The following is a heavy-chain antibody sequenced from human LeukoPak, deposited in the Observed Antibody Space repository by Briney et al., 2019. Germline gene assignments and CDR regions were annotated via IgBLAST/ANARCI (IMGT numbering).Heavy chain of an antibody. CDR2: VSGSGDSP. J-gene: IGHJ4*02. CDR3: AKDRIRGDSY. CDR1: AFTFSDYS. Sequence: GGSLRLSCAASAFTFSDYSMNWVRQAPGKGLEWVSSVSGSGDSPYYADSVKGRFTISRDNSKNTLYLQMNSLRAEDTAVYYCAKDRIRGDSYWGQGTLVTVSS. V-gene: IGHV3-23*01. D-gene: IGHD2-21*01.